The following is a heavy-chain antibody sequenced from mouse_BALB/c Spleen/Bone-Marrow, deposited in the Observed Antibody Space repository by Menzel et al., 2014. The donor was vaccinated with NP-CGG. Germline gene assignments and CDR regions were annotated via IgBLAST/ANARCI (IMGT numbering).Heavy chain of an antibody. CDR3: ARRDGSTYYYAMDY. CDR2: IYPGDGDT. V-gene: IGHV1-80*01. Sequence: QVQLKESGAELVRPGSSVKISCKASGYAFSNHWMNWVKQRPGQGLEWIGQIYPGDGDTNYNGKFKGKATLTADKSSSTAYMQLSSLTSEDSAVYFCARRDGSTYYYAMDYWGQGTSVTVSS. CDR1: GYAFSNHW. D-gene: IGHD1-1*01. J-gene: IGHJ4*01.